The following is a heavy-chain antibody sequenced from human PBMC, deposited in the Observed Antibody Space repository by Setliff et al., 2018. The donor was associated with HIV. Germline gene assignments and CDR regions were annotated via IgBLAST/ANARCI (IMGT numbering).Heavy chain of an antibody. Sequence: ASVKVSCKTSGYTFTTYSMHWVRQAPGRSLEWLGWINAGKGEKKYSQDLQGRITITSDTSANTVYMELSSLSSDDTAVYFCVRGALLAAFDFDHWGHGTLVTVSS. J-gene: IGHJ4*01. CDR3: VRGALLAAFDFDH. V-gene: IGHV1-3*01. CDR2: INAGKGEK. CDR1: GYTFTTYS. D-gene: IGHD2-8*02.